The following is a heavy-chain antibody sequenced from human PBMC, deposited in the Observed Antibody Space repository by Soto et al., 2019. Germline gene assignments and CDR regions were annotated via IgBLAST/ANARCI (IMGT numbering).Heavy chain of an antibody. J-gene: IGHJ6*02. V-gene: IGHV2-70*04. Sequence: SGPTLVNPTQTLTLTCTVSGLSLSGSGMRVTWIRQPPGKALEWLARIDWEDTKLYSTSLKTRLTISKDTSKNQVVLTMTNVDPADTGTYYCARAFYGMTSGAKGPRSPSP. CDR3: ARAFYGMTS. CDR2: IDWEDTK. CDR1: GLSLSGSGMR.